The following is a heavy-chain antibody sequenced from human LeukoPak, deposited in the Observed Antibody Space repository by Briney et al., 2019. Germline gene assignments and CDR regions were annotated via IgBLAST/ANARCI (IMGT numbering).Heavy chain of an antibody. V-gene: IGHV3-21*04. CDR3: AKEMSSSGYPIDY. Sequence: GGSLRLSCAASGFTFSSYNMNWVRLAPGKGLEWVSSIGSSSSYIFYADSVKGRFTISRDNAKNSLYLQMDSLRAEDTAVYRCAKEMSSSGYPIDYWGQGTLVTVSS. CDR1: GFTFSSYN. J-gene: IGHJ4*02. D-gene: IGHD3-22*01. CDR2: IGSSSSYI.